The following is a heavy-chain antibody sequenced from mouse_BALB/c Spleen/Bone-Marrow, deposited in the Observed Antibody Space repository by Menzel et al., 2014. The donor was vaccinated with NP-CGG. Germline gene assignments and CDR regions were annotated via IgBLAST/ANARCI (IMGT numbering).Heavy chain of an antibody. CDR2: ISSGSSTI. J-gene: IGHJ2*01. D-gene: IGHD1-1*01. CDR3: ARSGSSYGYFDY. V-gene: IGHV5-17*02. Sequence: DVQLVEAGGGLVQPGGSRKLSCAASGFTFSSFGIHWVRQAPEKGPEWVAYISSGSSTIYYVDTVMGRFTISRDNPKNTLFLQMTSLRSEDTAMYYCARSGSSYGYFDYWGQGTTLTVSS. CDR1: GFTFSSFG.